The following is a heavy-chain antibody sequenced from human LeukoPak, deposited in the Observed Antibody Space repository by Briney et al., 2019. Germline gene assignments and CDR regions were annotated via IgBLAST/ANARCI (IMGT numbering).Heavy chain of an antibody. Sequence: PGGSLRLSCVASGFTFSSYGMHWVRQAPGKGLEWVAFIQYDGSNKYYADSMKGRFTVSRDNSKNTLYLQMNSLRAEDTAVYYCARSLWEAADFDYWGQGTLVTVSS. CDR1: GFTFSSYG. CDR3: ARSLWEAADFDY. CDR2: IQYDGSNK. V-gene: IGHV3-30*02. J-gene: IGHJ4*02. D-gene: IGHD6-13*01.